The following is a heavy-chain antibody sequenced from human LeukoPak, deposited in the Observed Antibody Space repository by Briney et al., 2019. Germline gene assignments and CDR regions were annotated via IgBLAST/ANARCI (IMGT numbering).Heavy chain of an antibody. D-gene: IGHD3-22*01. J-gene: IGHJ5*02. Sequence: SETLSLTCTVSGGSISSSSYYWGWIRQPPGKGLEWIGSIYYSGSTYYNPSLKSRVTISVDTSKNQFSLKLSSVTAADTAVYYCARASFDSSGYYLNWFDPWGQGTLVTVSS. CDR3: ARASFDSSGYYLNWFDP. CDR1: GGSISSSSYY. CDR2: IYYSGST. V-gene: IGHV4-39*07.